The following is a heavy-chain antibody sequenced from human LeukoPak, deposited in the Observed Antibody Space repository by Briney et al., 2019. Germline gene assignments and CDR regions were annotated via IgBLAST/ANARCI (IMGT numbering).Heavy chain of an antibody. CDR1: GGSFSGYY. D-gene: IGHD3-9*01. V-gene: IGHV4-34*01. Sequence: AETLSLTCAVYGGSFSGYYWSWVRKPPGKGLEWIGEINNSGSTNYNPSLKSRVTISVDTSKNNFSLKLSAVTAADTAVYYRARGQTGRSSHYFDYWGQGTLVTVSS. CDR2: INNSGST. J-gene: IGHJ4*02. CDR3: ARGQTGRSSHYFDY.